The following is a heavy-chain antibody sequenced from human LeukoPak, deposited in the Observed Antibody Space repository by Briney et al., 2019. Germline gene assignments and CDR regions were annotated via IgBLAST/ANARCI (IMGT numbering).Heavy chain of an antibody. D-gene: IGHD6-19*01. CDR2: VSPDGGRT. V-gene: IGHV3-23*01. CDR1: GFTFRSLA. J-gene: IGHJ4*02. Sequence: GGSLRLSCAASGFTFRSLAMTWVRQAPGKGLEGVSHVSPDGGRTDYADSVKGRFTISRSNSKSTVYLEMNSLRAEATAIYYCVKGAWCDEWGQGTLVTVS. CDR3: VKGAWCDE.